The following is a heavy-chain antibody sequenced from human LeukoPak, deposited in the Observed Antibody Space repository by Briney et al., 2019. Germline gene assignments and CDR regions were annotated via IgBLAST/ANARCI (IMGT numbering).Heavy chain of an antibody. V-gene: IGHV3-7*03. CDR3: ARDNYGSGSYYQTPPDY. D-gene: IGHD3-10*01. J-gene: IGHJ4*02. CDR2: IKQDGSEK. Sequence: QPGGSLRLSCAASGFTVSSYYMSWVRQAPGKGLEWVANIKQDGSEKYYVDSVKGRFTISRDNAKNSLYLQMNSLRAEDTAVYYCARDNYGSGSYYQTPPDYWGQGTLVTVSS. CDR1: GFTVSSYY.